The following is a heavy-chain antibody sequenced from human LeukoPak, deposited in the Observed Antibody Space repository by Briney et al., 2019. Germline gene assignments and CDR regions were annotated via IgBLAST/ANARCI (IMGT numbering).Heavy chain of an antibody. V-gene: IGHV3-48*01. J-gene: IGHJ4*02. D-gene: IGHD1-7*01. Sequence: GGSLRLSCAASGFTFSSYSMNWVRQAPGKGLEWVSYISSSSSTIYYADSVKGRFTISRDNAKNSLYLQMNSLRAEDTAVYYCARDPDPGTTDYWGQGTLVTVSS. CDR1: GFTFSSYS. CDR2: ISSSSSTI. CDR3: ARDPDPGTTDY.